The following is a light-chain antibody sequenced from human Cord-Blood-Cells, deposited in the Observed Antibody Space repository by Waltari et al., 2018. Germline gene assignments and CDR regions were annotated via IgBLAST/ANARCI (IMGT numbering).Light chain of an antibody. Sequence: DLVLTPSPLSLPVTPGAPASISGSSSQSLLHSNGYNYLDWYLQKPGQSPQVLIYLGSNRAAGVPDRFSGSGSGTDFTLKISRVEAEDVVVYYCMQALQTMYTFGQGTKLEIK. CDR3: MQALQTMYT. CDR2: LGS. CDR1: QSLLHSNGYNY. V-gene: IGKV2-28*01. J-gene: IGKJ2*01.